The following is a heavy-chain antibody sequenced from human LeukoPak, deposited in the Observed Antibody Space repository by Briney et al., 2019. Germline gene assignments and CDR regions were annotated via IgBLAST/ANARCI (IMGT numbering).Heavy chain of an antibody. CDR3: AREKVILTDYYDHTAKHRRAVYLFDP. D-gene: IGHD3-9*01. V-gene: IGHV4-4*02. CDR2: IYHTGNT. Sequence: SETLSLTCTVSGGSISSSDWWSWVRQPPGKGPEWIGEIYHTGNTNYNPSLKSRVTISVDKSKNRFSLSLNSVTAADTAVYYCAREKVILTDYYDHTAKHRRAVYLFDPWGQGTLVTVSS. CDR1: GGSISSSDW. J-gene: IGHJ5*02.